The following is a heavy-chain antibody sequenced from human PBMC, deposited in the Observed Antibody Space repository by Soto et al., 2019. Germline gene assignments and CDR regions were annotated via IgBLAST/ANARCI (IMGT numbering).Heavy chain of an antibody. D-gene: IGHD1-26*01. CDR3: ARGGPIIVGDTTDAFDI. CDR2: SNPNSGGT. J-gene: IGHJ3*02. V-gene: IGHV1-2*04. CDR1: GYTFTGYY. Sequence: QVQLVQSGAEVKKPGDSVKVSCKASGYTFTGYYMHWVRQAPGQGLELMGWSNPNSGGTNYAQKFQGWVTMTRDTSISTAYMEVSRLRSDDTAGYYCARGGPIIVGDTTDAFDIWGQGTMVTVSS.